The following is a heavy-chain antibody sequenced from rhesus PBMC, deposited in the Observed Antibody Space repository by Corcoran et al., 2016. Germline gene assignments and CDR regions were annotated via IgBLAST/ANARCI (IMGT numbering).Heavy chain of an antibody. Sequence: QVQLQESGPGLVKPSETLSLTCAVSGGSISSNYWSWIRQAPGKGLEWIGRIYGSGGSTDNNPSLKSRVTKSTDTSKNQFSLKLSSVTAADTAVYYGARFQYSSWSREGCFDYWGQGVLVTVSS. CDR2: IYGSGGST. D-gene: IGHD6-13*01. CDR1: GGSISSNY. CDR3: ARFQYSSWSREGCFDY. J-gene: IGHJ4*01. V-gene: IGHV4-160*01.